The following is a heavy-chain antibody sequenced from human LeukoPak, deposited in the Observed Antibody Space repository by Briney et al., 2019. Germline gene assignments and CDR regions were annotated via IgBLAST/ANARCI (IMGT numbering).Heavy chain of an antibody. CDR3: ARVRYDSSGYQDYYYYYVDV. CDR1: GGTFSSYA. J-gene: IGHJ6*03. V-gene: IGHV1-69*13. D-gene: IGHD3-22*01. Sequence: ASVKVSCKASGGTFSSYAISWVRQAPGQGLEWMGGIIPIFGTANYAQKFQGRVTITADESTSTAYMELSSLRSEDTAVYYCARVRYDSSGYQDYYYYYVDVWGKGTTVTISS. CDR2: IIPIFGTA.